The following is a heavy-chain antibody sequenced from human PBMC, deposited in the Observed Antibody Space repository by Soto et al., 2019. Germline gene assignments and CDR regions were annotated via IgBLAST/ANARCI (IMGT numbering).Heavy chain of an antibody. CDR3: TRHGSGDYFLFDP. D-gene: IGHD4-17*01. J-gene: IGHJ5*02. V-gene: IGHV3-74*01. CDR2: ASPDGTST. Sequence: EVQLVESGGGLVQPGGSLRLSCAASGFTFSSFWMHWVRQAPGKGLEWVSRASPDGTSTSYADSVKGRFTISRDNAKNTLFMQMNSLRADDTAVYYCTRHGSGDYFLFDPWGQGNLVTVSS. CDR1: GFTFSSFW.